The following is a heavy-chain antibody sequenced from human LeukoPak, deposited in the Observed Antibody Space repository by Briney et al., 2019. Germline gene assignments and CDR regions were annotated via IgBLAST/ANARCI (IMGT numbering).Heavy chain of an antibody. D-gene: IGHD3-10*01. J-gene: IGHJ3*02. Sequence: GGSLRLSCAASGFTFSSYAMSWVRQAPGKGLEWVSAISGSGGSTYYADSVKGRFTISRDNSKNTLYLQMNSLRAEDTAVYYCAKVFRGSGSSLLPDAFDIWGQGTMVTVSS. CDR1: GFTFSSYA. CDR2: ISGSGGST. CDR3: AKVFRGSGSSLLPDAFDI. V-gene: IGHV3-23*01.